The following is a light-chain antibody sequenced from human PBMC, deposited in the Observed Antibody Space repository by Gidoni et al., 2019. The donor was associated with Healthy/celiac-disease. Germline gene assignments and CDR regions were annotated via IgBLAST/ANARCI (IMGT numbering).Light chain of an antibody. CDR1: QCVLYCSNNKNY. J-gene: IGKJ2*01. CDR2: WAS. CDR3: QQYYSTPPT. Sequence: IFITQSPDSLAASLGKRATINCKSSQCVLYCSNNKNYLAWYQQKPGQPPKLLIYWASTRESGVPDRFSGSGSGADFTPTISSLQDEDVAVYYCQQYYSTPPTFGQXTKLEIK. V-gene: IGKV4-1*01.